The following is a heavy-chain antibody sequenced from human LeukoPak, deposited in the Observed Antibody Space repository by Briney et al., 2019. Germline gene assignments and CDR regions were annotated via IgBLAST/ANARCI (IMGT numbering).Heavy chain of an antibody. CDR2: INQDGSEK. CDR1: GFTSSTYW. CDR3: ARVRSSSCDY. D-gene: IGHD6-13*01. Sequence: GGSLRLSCAASGFTSSTYWMTWVRQAPGKGLEWVANINQDGSEKNCVDSVRGRFTISRDNAKNSLHLQMNSLRAEDTAVYYCARVRSSSCDYWGQGTLVTVSS. J-gene: IGHJ4*02. V-gene: IGHV3-7*05.